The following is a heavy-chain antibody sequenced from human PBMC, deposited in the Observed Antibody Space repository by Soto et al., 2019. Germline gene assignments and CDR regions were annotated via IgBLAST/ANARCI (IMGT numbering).Heavy chain of an antibody. CDR3: ARVRRDGYNPYYVDY. Sequence: QLQLQESGPGLVKPSETLSLTCTVSGGSISSSSYYWGWIRHPPGKGLDWIGSICYSGSTYYNPSPKLRVTITVDTSNNQFARKLSSVTAADTAVYYCARVRRDGYNPYYVDYWGQGTLVIVSS. J-gene: IGHJ4*02. CDR1: GGSISSSSYY. D-gene: IGHD5-12*01. CDR2: ICYSGST. V-gene: IGHV4-39*01.